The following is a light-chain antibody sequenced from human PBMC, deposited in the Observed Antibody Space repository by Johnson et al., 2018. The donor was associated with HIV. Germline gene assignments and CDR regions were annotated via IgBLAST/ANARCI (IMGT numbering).Light chain of an antibody. V-gene: IGLV1-51*02. CDR3: GTWDSGLSAGGV. CDR1: NSNIGNNY. CDR2: ESD. Sequence: QSMLTQPPSVSAAPGQKVTISCSGSNSNIGNNYVSWYQQLPGTAPKLLIYESDQRPSGLPDRFSGSKSGTSATLDLTGLQTGDEADYYCGTWDSGLSAGGVFGTGTKVTVL. J-gene: IGLJ1*01.